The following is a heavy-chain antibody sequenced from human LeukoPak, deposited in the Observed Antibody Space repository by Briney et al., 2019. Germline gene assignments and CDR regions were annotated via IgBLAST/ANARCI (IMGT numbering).Heavy chain of an antibody. CDR1: GFTFSSYE. J-gene: IGHJ4*02. V-gene: IGHV3-48*03. D-gene: IGHD6-19*01. Sequence: SGGSLRLSCAASGFTFSSYEMNWVRQAPGKGLEWVSYISSSGSTIYYADSVKGRFTISRDNAKNSLYLQMNSLRAEDTAVYYCARTFPTIVVAGPYYFDYWGQGTLVTVSS. CDR2: ISSSGSTI. CDR3: ARTFPTIVVAGPYYFDY.